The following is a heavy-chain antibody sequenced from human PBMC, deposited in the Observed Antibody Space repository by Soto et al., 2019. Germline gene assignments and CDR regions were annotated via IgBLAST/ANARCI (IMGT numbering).Heavy chain of an antibody. V-gene: IGHV3-33*01. CDR1: GFTFSSYG. J-gene: IGHJ6*02. CDR2: IWYDGSNK. Sequence: QVQLVESGGGVVQPGRSLRLSCAASGFTFSSYGMHWVRQAPGKGLEWVAVIWYDGSNKYYADSVKGRFTISRDNSKNTLYLQMNSLRAEDTAVYYCARDDTTGTLLWFGELLLSYYGMDVWGQGTTVTVSS. CDR3: ARDDTTGTLLWFGELLLSYYGMDV. D-gene: IGHD3-10*01.